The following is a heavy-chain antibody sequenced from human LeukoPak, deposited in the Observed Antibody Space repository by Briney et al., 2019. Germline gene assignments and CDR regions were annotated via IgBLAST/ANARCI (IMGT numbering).Heavy chain of an antibody. CDR2: ISYDGSNK. D-gene: IGHD3-10*01. Sequence: GGSLRLSCAASGFTFSSYAMHWVRQAPGKGLEWVAVISYDGSNKYYADSVKGRFTNSRDNSKNTLYLQMNSLRAEDTAVYYCARDSPRITMVRVTYYYYGMDVWGQGTTVTVSS. J-gene: IGHJ6*02. CDR3: ARDSPRITMVRVTYYYYGMDV. V-gene: IGHV3-30-3*01. CDR1: GFTFSSYA.